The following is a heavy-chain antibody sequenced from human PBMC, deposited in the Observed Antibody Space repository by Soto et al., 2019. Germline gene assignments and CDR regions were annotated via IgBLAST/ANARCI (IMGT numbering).Heavy chain of an antibody. J-gene: IGHJ5*02. CDR1: GYYFTTYW. Sequence: PGESLKISCKGSGYYFTTYWIGWVRHMPGKGLEWMGIIYPGDSETRYSPSFQGQVTISADKSISTAYLQWSSLRASDTAMYYCARLKLTHYYDNSGSSNWFDPWGQGTLVTVSS. V-gene: IGHV5-51*01. CDR2: IYPGDSET. D-gene: IGHD3-22*01. CDR3: ARLKLTHYYDNSGSSNWFDP.